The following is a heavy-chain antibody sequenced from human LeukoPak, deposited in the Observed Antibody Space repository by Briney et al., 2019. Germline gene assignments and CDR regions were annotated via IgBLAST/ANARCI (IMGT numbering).Heavy chain of an antibody. V-gene: IGHV3-21*05. CDR3: ARIGMTTVTYDAFDI. J-gene: IGHJ3*02. D-gene: IGHD4-17*01. CDR1: GFTFRNYG. Sequence: GGSLRLSCAASGFTFRNYGMNWVRQAPGKGLEWVSYISSSSSNIAYADSVKGRFTISRDNAKNSLYLQMNSLRAEDTAVYYCARIGMTTVTYDAFDIWGQGTMVTVSS. CDR2: ISSSSSNI.